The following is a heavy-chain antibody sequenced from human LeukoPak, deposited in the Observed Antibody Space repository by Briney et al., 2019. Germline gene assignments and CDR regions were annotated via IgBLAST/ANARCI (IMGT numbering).Heavy chain of an antibody. CDR1: GGSFSGYY. V-gene: IGHV4-34*01. CDR2: INHSGSN. CDR3: ARRDHTGRSHAWFDP. D-gene: IGHD1-14*01. J-gene: IGHJ5*02. Sequence: SETLSLTCAVYGGSFSGYYWSWIRQPPGKGLEWIGEINHSGSNNYNPSLKSRVAISVEKSKNQFSLKLSSVTAADTAVYYCARRDHTGRSHAWFDPWGQGTLVTVSS.